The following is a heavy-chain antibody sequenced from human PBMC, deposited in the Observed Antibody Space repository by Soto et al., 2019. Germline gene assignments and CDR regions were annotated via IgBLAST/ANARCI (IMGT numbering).Heavy chain of an antibody. D-gene: IGHD1-26*01. V-gene: IGHV5-51*01. CDR3: TKWATSPFDP. J-gene: IGHJ5*02. Sequence: GESPKISCHGKEYRFSSSWLGRVRQKPGEGLEWLGNVYTSDSGVRYSPAFEDQLTISADNSINTAYLQLLNLKASDTAIYYWTKWATSPFDPWGQGTQVTVSS. CDR2: VYTSDSGV. CDR1: EYRFSSSW.